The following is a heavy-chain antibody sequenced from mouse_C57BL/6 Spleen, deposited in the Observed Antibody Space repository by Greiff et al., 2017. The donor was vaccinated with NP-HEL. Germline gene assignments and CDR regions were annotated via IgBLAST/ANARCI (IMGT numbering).Heavy chain of an antibody. V-gene: IGHV1-5*01. J-gene: IGHJ3*01. CDR2: IYPGNTDT. D-gene: IGHD2-4*01. CDR3: TRLLGDYAWFAY. Sequence: VQRQQSGTVLARPGASVKMSCKTSGYTFTSYWMHWVKQRPGQRLEWIRAIYPGNTDTLSPPTFTCKAPLPAVTSASTAYMELSSLTNEDSAVYYCTRLLGDYAWFAYWGQGTLVTVSA. CDR1: GYTFTSYW.